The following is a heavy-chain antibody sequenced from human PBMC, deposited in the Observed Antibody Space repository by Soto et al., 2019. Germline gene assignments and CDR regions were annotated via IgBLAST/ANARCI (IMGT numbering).Heavy chain of an antibody. CDR3: ARDKITGLFDY. CDR2: ISYSGTT. Sequence: PSETLSLTCTVSGDSISSNNNYWSWIRQPPGEGLEWIGFISYSGTTYYNPSLKSRVTISLDTSKNQFSLKLTSVTAADTAVYYCARDKITGLFDYWGQGTLVTVSS. D-gene: IGHD2-8*02. J-gene: IGHJ4*02. CDR1: GDSISSNNNY. V-gene: IGHV4-39*07.